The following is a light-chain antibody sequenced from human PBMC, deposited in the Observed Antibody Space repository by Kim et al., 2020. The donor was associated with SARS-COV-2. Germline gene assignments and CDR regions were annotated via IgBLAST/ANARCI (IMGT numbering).Light chain of an antibody. V-gene: IGLV1-47*01. Sequence: GQGATISGSGSSSNIGSNHVYWYQQLPGTAPKLLIHRNNQRPSGVPDRFSGSKSGTSASLAISGLRSEDETDYYCASWDDRLSGWVFGGGTKLTVL. CDR1: SSNIGSNH. J-gene: IGLJ3*02. CDR2: RNN. CDR3: ASWDDRLSGWV.